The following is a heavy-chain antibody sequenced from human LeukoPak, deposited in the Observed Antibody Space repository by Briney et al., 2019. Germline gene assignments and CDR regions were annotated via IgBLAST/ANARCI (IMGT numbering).Heavy chain of an antibody. CDR2: IYYTGSS. CDR1: GGSITTYY. Sequence: SETLSLTCTVSGGSITTYYWSWIRQSPDRGLEWIGYIYYTGSSYYNPSLKSRVTMSIDTPKNQFSLKLSSVTAADTAIYYCVKGGQGFDSWGQGTLVTVSS. CDR3: VKGGQGFDS. J-gene: IGHJ5*01. V-gene: IGHV4-59*01.